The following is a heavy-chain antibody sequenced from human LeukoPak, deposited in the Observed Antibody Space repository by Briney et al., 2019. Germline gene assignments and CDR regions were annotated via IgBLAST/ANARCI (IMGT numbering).Heavy chain of an antibody. CDR3: ARYCGSENYCISY. V-gene: IGHV4-34*01. D-gene: IGHD3-10*01. CDR2: INHSGAI. J-gene: IGHJ4*02. CDR1: GASFSAND. Sequence: PSETLSLTCAVYGASFSANDWIWICQPPGKGLEWIGEINHSGAITYRPSLKSRLTISSDTSKNQFSLKLSSVTAADTAVYYCARYCGSENYCISYWGQGTLVTVSS.